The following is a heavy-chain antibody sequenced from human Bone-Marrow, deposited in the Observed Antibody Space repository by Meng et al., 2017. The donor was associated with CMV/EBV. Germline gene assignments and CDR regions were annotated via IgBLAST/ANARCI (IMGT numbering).Heavy chain of an antibody. CDR1: GGSFSGYY. D-gene: IGHD2-2*01. Sequence: GSLRLSCAVYGGSFSGYYWSWIRQPPGKGLEWIGEINHSGSTNYNPSLKSRVTISVDTSKNQFSLKLSSVTAADTAVYYCARAIGYCSSTSCYYYWFDSWGQGTLVTVSS. CDR3: ARAIGYCSSTSCYYYWFDS. J-gene: IGHJ5*01. V-gene: IGHV4-34*01. CDR2: INHSGST.